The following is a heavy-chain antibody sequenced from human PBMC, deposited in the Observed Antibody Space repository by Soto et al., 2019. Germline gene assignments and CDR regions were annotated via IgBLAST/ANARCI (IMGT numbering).Heavy chain of an antibody. D-gene: IGHD6-19*01. J-gene: IGHJ4*02. CDR1: GYSISSGYY. V-gene: IGHV4-38-2*02. Sequence: SETLSLTCAVSGYSISSGYYWGCMRQPPGKGLEWIGTVYHNRGAYYNPSLKSRVTISVDTSKNQFSLRLTSVTAADSAVYFCARDRDTSGWDFDYWGQGTLVTVSS. CDR2: VYHNRGA. CDR3: ARDRDTSGWDFDY.